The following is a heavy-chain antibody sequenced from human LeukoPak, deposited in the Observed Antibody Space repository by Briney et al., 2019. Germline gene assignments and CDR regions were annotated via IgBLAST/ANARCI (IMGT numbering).Heavy chain of an antibody. CDR1: GFTFSSYG. CDR3: VKEYHSRGFGAYFDY. V-gene: IGHV3-30*02. Sequence: QSGGPLRLSCAASGFTFSSYGMHWVRQAPGKGLEWVAVIWYDGSNKYYADSVKGRFTISRDNSINTVDLQMNSLRAEDTAVYYCVKEYHSRGFGAYFDYWGQGTLVTVSS. J-gene: IGHJ4*02. D-gene: IGHD3-3*01. CDR2: IWYDGSNK.